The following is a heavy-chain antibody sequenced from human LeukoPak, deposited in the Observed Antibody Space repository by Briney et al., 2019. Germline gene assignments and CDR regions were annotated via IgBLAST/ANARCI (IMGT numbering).Heavy chain of an antibody. V-gene: IGHV1-69*05. CDR3: ARDGDCSSTSCYARWFDP. D-gene: IGHD2-2*01. Sequence: SVKVSCKASRGTFSSYAISWVRQAPGQGLEWMGGIIPIFGTANYAQKFQGRVTITTDESTSTAYMELSSLRSEDTAVYYCARDGDCSSTSCYARWFDPWGQGTLVTVSS. CDR1: RGTFSSYA. CDR2: IIPIFGTA. J-gene: IGHJ5*02.